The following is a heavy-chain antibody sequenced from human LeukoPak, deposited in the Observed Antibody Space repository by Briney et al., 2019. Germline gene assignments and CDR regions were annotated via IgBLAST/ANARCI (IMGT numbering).Heavy chain of an antibody. J-gene: IGHJ6*04. Sequence: SETLSLTCTVSGGSVSSGSCSWSWIRQPPGKGLEWIGYIYYSGSTNYNPSLKSRVTISVDTSKNQFSLKLSSVTAADTAVYYCAGGSGSYYYYGMDVWGKGTTVTVSS. CDR2: IYYSGST. CDR1: GGSVSSGSCS. D-gene: IGHD3-10*01. CDR3: AGGSGSYYYYGMDV. V-gene: IGHV4-61*01.